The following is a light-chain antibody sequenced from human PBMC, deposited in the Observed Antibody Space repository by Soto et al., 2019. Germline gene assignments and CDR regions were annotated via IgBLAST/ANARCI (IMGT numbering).Light chain of an antibody. CDR3: QQYSDSPLT. V-gene: IGKV3-20*01. CDR1: QTVRTNY. CDR2: GAS. Sequence: EIVLTQSPGTLSLSPGERATLSCRASQTVRTNYLAWFQHKPGQAPRLLIYGASRRATGTPDRFSGSGSGTDFTLTIDRLEPEDFAVYFCQQYSDSPLTFGGGTKVEIK. J-gene: IGKJ4*01.